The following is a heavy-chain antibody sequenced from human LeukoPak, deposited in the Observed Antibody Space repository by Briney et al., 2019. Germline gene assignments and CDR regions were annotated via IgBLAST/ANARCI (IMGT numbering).Heavy chain of an antibody. Sequence: GSLRLSCAASGFTFSSYSMNWVRQAPGKGLEWIGEMYLSGTTHSNPSAKSRVTISIDKSKNQFFLNLSSVTAADTAVYYCAGLVGRYSSGLYYYYFDYWGQGTLVTVSS. V-gene: IGHV4-4*02. CDR1: GFTFSSYSM. J-gene: IGHJ4*02. D-gene: IGHD3-22*01. CDR3: AGLVGRYSSGLYYYYFDY. CDR2: MYLSGTT.